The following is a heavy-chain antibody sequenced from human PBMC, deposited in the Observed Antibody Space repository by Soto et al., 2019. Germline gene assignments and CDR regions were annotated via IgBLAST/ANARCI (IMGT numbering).Heavy chain of an antibody. CDR3: ARMCTVGTCRDFDY. CDR1: GFTFSSYA. CDR2: IGVSSEIT. Sequence: EVQLLESGGGLVQPGGSLRLSCAASGFTFSSYAMSWVRQAPGKGLGWVSAIGVSSEITSYADSVKGRFTISRDNSKNTLFLQLNSLTAEDTALYYCARMCTVGTCRDFDYWGQGTLVTVSS. J-gene: IGHJ4*02. D-gene: IGHD2-8*02. V-gene: IGHV3-23*01.